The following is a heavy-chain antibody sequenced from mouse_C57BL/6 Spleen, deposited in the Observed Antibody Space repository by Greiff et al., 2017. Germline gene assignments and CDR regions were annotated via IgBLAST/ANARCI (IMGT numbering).Heavy chain of an antibody. CDR1: GFSFNTYA. CDR2: IRSKSNNYAT. Sequence: EVKLVESGGGLVQPKGSLKLSCAASGFSFNTYAMNWVRQAPGKGLEWVARIRSKSNNYATYYADSVKDRFTISRDDSESMLYLQMNNLKTEDTAMYYCVRHVGSSYYYAMDYWGQGTSVTVSS. CDR3: VRHVGSSYYYAMDY. V-gene: IGHV10-1*01. J-gene: IGHJ4*01. D-gene: IGHD1-1*01.